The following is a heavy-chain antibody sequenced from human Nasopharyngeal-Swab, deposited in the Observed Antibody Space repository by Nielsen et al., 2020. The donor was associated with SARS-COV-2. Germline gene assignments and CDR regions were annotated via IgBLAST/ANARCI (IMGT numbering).Heavy chain of an antibody. CDR2: ISYDGSNK. V-gene: IGHV3-30*18. CDR3: VKGGWYSSSSGNFDY. CDR1: GFTFSSYG. Sequence: GGSLRLSCAASGFTFSSYGMHWVRQAPGKGLEWVAVISYDGSNKYYADSVKGRFTISRDNSKNTLYLQMTSLRAEDTAVYYCVKGGWYSSSSGNFDYWGHGTLVTVSS. D-gene: IGHD6-6*01. J-gene: IGHJ4*01.